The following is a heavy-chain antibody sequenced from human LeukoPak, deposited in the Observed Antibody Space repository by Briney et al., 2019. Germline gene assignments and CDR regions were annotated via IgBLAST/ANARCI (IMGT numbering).Heavy chain of an antibody. Sequence: PGGSLRLSCAASGFTFSSYPMSWVRQAPGKGLEWVAVISYDGSNKYYADSVKGRFTISRDNSKSTLYLQMNSLRAEDTAVYYCARSYDSSGYYLAVYFDYWGQGTLVTVSS. CDR1: GFTFSSYP. CDR3: ARSYDSSGYYLAVYFDY. D-gene: IGHD3-22*01. V-gene: IGHV3-30-3*01. J-gene: IGHJ4*02. CDR2: ISYDGSNK.